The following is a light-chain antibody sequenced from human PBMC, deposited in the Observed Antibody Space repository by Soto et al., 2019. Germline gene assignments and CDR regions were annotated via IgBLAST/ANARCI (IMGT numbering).Light chain of an antibody. CDR3: QQYNNWVPIT. CDR1: QSVSSN. V-gene: IGKV3-15*01. J-gene: IGKJ5*01. Sequence: EIVMTQSPATLSVSPGERATLSCRASQSVSSNLAWYQQKPGQAPRLLIYGASTRATGIPARFSGSGSGTEFALTISSLRSEDFAVYYCQQYNNWVPITFGQGTRLGI. CDR2: GAS.